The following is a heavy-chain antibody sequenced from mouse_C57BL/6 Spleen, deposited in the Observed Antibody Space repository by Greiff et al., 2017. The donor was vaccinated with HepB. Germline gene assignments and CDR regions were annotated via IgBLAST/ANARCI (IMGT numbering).Heavy chain of an antibody. CDR2: INPGSGGT. CDR1: GYAFTNYL. V-gene: IGHV1-54*01. J-gene: IGHJ4*01. D-gene: IGHD1-2*01. Sequence: VQLQQSGAELVRPGTSVKVSCKASGYAFTNYLIEWVKQRPGQGLEWIGVINPGSGGTNYNEKFKGKATLTADKSSSTAYMQLSSLTSEDSAVYFCARGYRKDYAMDYWGQGTSVTVSS. CDR3: ARGYRKDYAMDY.